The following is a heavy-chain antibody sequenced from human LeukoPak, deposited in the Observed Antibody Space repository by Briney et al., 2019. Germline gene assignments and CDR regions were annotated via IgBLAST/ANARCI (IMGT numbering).Heavy chain of an antibody. Sequence: GGSLRLSCAASGFTFSSYWMTWVRQAPGKGLEWVANIKQDGSEKYYVDSVKGRFTISRDNAKKSLYLQMNSLRAEDTAVYYCARTISDILTGYYMVYWGQGTLVTVSS. CDR1: GFTFSSYW. V-gene: IGHV3-7*01. D-gene: IGHD3-9*01. CDR2: IKQDGSEK. CDR3: ARTISDILTGYYMVY. J-gene: IGHJ4*02.